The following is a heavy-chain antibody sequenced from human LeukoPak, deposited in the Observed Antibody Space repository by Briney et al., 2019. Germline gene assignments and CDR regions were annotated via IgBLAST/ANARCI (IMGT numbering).Heavy chain of an antibody. J-gene: IGHJ4*02. CDR3: ARIRAGSHLDYFDY. D-gene: IGHD3-10*01. V-gene: IGHV2-70*11. CDR2: SDWDDDK. Sequence: SGPTLVNPTQTVTLTCNFFGFSLRTSGMCVSWVRQPPGKALEWLARSDWDDDKYYSTSLKTRLTISKDTSKNQVVLTMTNMDPEDTAMYYCARIRAGSHLDYFDYWGLGTLVTVSS. CDR1: GFSLRTSGMC.